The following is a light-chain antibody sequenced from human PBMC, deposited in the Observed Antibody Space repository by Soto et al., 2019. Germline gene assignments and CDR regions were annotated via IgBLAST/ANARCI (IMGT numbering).Light chain of an antibody. CDR3: SSYTSSSALDV. V-gene: IGLV2-14*01. CDR1: SSDVGGYNY. Sequence: QSALTQPASVSGSPGQSITISCTGTSSDVGGYNYVSWYQQHPGKAPNIMIYDVSNRPSGVSNRFSGSKSGNTASLTISGLQAEDEADYYCSSYTSSSALDVFGTGTKLTVL. CDR2: DVS. J-gene: IGLJ1*01.